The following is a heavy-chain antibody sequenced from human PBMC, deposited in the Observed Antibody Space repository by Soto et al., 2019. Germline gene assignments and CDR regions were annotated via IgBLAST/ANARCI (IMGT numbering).Heavy chain of an antibody. J-gene: IGHJ5*02. CDR1: GFTLSSYG. V-gene: IGHV3-30*18. CDR3: AKELTRCEYNWFVP. D-gene: IGHD4-4*01. Sequence: PGGSLRLSCAASGFTLSSYGMHWVRQAPGKGLEWVAVISYDGSNKYYADSVKGRFTISRDNSKNTLYLQMNSLRAEDTAVYYSAKELTRCEYNWFVPWCQGTPVTVSS. CDR2: ISYDGSNK.